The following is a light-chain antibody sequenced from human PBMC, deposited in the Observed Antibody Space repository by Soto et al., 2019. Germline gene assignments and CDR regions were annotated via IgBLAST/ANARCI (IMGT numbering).Light chain of an antibody. V-gene: IGLV2-23*01. J-gene: IGLJ1*01. CDR2: EGS. CDR1: SSDVGNYNL. Sequence: QSVLTQPASVSGSPGQSITISCTGTSSDVGNYNLVSWYQQHPGKAPKLMIYEGSKRPSGVSNRFSGSKSGNTASLTISILQAEDEADYYCCSYAGNSTYVFGTGTKVTVL. CDR3: CSYAGNSTYV.